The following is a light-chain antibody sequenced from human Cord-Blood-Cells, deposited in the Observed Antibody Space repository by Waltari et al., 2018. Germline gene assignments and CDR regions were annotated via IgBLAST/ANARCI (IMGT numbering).Light chain of an antibody. CDR1: QSVSSSD. Sequence: EIVLTQSPGTLSLSPGERATLSCRASQSVSSSDLAWYQQKPGQATRLLTYGASSRATGIPDRFSGSGSGTDFTLTISRLEPEDFAVYYCQQYGSSPYTFGQGTKLEIK. CDR3: QQYGSSPYT. V-gene: IGKV3-20*01. J-gene: IGKJ2*01. CDR2: GAS.